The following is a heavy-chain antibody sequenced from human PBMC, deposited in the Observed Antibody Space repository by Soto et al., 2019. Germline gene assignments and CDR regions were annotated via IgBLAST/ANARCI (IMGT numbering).Heavy chain of an antibody. CDR3: ARSAYYYGSGSYQLDRFDP. Sequence: TLSLTCAVYGGSFSGYYWSWIRQPPGKGLEWIGEVNHSGSTNYNPSLKSRVTISVDTSKNQFSLKLSSVTAADTAVHYCARSAYYYGSGSYQLDRFDPWGQGTLVTVSS. D-gene: IGHD3-10*01. V-gene: IGHV4-34*01. CDR2: VNHSGST. CDR1: GGSFSGYY. J-gene: IGHJ5*02.